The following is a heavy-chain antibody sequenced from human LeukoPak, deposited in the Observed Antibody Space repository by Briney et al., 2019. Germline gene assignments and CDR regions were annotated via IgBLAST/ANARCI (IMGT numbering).Heavy chain of an antibody. D-gene: IGHD1-26*01. J-gene: IGHJ4*02. V-gene: IGHV4-59*01. CDR2: IYYSGST. CDR1: GGSISSYY. Sequence: SETLPLTCTVSGGSISSYYWSWIRQPPGKGLEWIGYIYYSGSTNYNPSLKSRVTISVDTSKNQFSLKLSSVTAADTAVYYCARDIVGAHFDYWGQGTLVTVSS. CDR3: ARDIVGAHFDY.